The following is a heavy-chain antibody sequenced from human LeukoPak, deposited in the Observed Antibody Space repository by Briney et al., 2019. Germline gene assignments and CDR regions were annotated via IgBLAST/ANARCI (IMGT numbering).Heavy chain of an antibody. CDR3: ARDYCSSTSCLFDY. CDR2: INPNSGDT. CDR1: GYTFTSNY. V-gene: IGHV1-2*06. J-gene: IGHJ4*02. Sequence: GASVKVSCKASGYTFTSNYIHWVRQAPGQGLEWMGRINPNSGDTNYAQKFQGRVTMTRDTSISTAYVELSRLRSDDTAVYYCARDYCSSTSCLFDYWGQGTLVTVSS. D-gene: IGHD2-2*01.